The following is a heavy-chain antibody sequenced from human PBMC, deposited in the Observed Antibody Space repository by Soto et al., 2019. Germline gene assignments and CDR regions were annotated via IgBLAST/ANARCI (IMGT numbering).Heavy chain of an antibody. Sequence: EVQLVESGGGLVQPGGSLRLSCAASGFTFSSYNMNWVRQAPGKGLEWVSYISSSSSTIYHADSVKGRFTISRDTAKNSLYLQMNSLRDEDTAVYYCARPRGYSYVLPDFWGQGTLVTVSS. J-gene: IGHJ4*02. CDR1: GFTFSSYN. CDR2: ISSSSSTI. CDR3: ARPRGYSYVLPDF. D-gene: IGHD5-18*01. V-gene: IGHV3-48*02.